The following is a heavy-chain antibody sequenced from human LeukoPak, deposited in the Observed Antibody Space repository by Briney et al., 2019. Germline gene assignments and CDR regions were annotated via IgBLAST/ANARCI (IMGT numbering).Heavy chain of an antibody. CDR3: TRADILTGPFY. CDR1: GFTFNSYW. V-gene: IGHV3-7*03. CDR2: IKQDGSEK. J-gene: IGHJ4*02. D-gene: IGHD3-9*01. Sequence: QAGGSLRLSCAASGFTFNSYWMSWVRQAPGKGLEWVANIKQDGSEKYYVDSVKGRFTISRDNAKNSLYLQMNSLRVEDTAVYYCTRADILTGPFYWGQGTLVIVSS.